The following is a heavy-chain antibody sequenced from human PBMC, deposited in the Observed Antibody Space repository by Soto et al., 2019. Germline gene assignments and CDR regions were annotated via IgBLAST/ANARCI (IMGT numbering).Heavy chain of an antibody. CDR1: GFTFSSYG. V-gene: IGHV3-33*01. D-gene: IGHD3-10*01. J-gene: IGHJ4*02. CDR3: ARDEYVSGSLAY. Sequence: QVQLVESGGGVVQPGRSLSLSCAASGFTFSSYGMHWVRQAPGKGLEWVAVIWYDGSNKYYADSVKGRFTISRDNSKNTLYLQMNSLRAEDTAVYYCARDEYVSGSLAYWGQGTLVTVSS. CDR2: IWYDGSNK.